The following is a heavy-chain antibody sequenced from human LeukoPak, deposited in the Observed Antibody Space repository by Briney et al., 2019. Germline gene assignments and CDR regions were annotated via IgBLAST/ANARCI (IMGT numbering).Heavy chain of an antibody. V-gene: IGHV1-8*01. CDR2: MNPNSGNT. CDR3: ARLDPAAIFYYYGTDV. Sequence: EASVKVSCKASGYTFTSYDINWVRQATGQGLEWMGWMNPNSGNTGYAQKFQGRVTMTRNTSISTAYMELSSLRSEDTAVYYCARLDPAAIFYYYGTDVWGQGTTVTVSS. CDR1: GYTFTSYD. J-gene: IGHJ6*02. D-gene: IGHD2-2*01.